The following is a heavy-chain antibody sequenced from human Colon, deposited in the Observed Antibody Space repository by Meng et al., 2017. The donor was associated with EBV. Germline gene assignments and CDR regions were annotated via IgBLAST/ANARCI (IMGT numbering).Heavy chain of an antibody. D-gene: IGHD3-10*01. V-gene: IGHV4-4*02. Sequence: QAHLQESYSGLVKSSVPLSPTFKVAGVSIISNYNWWSWLRQPPGKGPEWIGEIHHSGTTNYNPSFKSRVTMSIDTWKNRFSLDLTSVTAADTAVYYCARGSYYTWATWGQGTLVTVSS. CDR2: IHHSGTT. CDR3: ARGSYYTWAT. CDR1: GVSIISNYNW. J-gene: IGHJ5*02.